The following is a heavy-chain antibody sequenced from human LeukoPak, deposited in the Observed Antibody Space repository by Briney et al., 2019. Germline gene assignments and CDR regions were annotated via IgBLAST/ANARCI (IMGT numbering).Heavy chain of an antibody. V-gene: IGHV1-46*01. D-gene: IGHD2-8*01. CDR3: ARGRDIVLMVYWNWFDP. CDR1: GYTFTSYY. CDR2: INPSGGST. Sequence: ASVKVSCKXSGYTFTSYYMHWVQQTPGQGLEWMGIINPSGGSTSYAQKFQGRVTMTRDTSTSTVYMELSSLRSEDTAVYYCARGRDIVLMVYWNWFDPWGQGTLVTVSS. J-gene: IGHJ5*02.